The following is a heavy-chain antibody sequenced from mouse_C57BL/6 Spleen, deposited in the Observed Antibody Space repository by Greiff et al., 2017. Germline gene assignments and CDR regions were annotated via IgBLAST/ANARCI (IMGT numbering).Heavy chain of an antibody. CDR1: GYTFTSYW. J-gene: IGHJ1*03. CDR2: IHPNSGST. CDR3: AWDYDRYFDV. V-gene: IGHV1-64*01. Sequence: QVQLQPPGAELVKPGASVKLSCKASGYTFTSYWMHWVKQRPGQGLEWIGMIHPNSGSTNYNEKFKSKATLTVDKSSSTAYMQLSSLTSEDSAVYYCAWDYDRYFDVWGTGTTVTVSS. D-gene: IGHD2-4*01.